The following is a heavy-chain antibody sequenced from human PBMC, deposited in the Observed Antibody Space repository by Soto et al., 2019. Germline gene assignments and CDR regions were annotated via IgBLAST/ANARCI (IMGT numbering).Heavy chain of an antibody. CDR3: ARDFVVVQAVFFNI. D-gene: IGHD2-2*01. J-gene: IGHJ3*02. Sequence: ASVKVSCKASGYTFTSYGISWVRQAPGQGLEWMGWISAYNGNTNYAQKLQGRVTMTTGTSTSTAYMELRSLRSDDTAVYYCARDFVVVQAVFFNIWGKGKMATVSS. CDR1: GYTFTSYG. V-gene: IGHV1-18*01. CDR2: ISAYNGNT.